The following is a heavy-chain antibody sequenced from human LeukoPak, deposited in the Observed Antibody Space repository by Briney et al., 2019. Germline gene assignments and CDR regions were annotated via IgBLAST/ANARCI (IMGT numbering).Heavy chain of an antibody. CDR2: IYENGDTT. CDR3: AKDFRIGYSAHFDY. D-gene: IGHD2-21*01. J-gene: IGHJ4*02. V-gene: IGHV3-23*01. CDR1: GFTFRNHA. Sequence: GGSLSLSCLGSGFTFRNHAKRWVRHAPEKGVEFVSGIYENGDTTYYADSVKGRFSISRDNSKNTLYLQMDSLRGEDTAVYYCAKDFRIGYSAHFDYWGQGALVTVSS.